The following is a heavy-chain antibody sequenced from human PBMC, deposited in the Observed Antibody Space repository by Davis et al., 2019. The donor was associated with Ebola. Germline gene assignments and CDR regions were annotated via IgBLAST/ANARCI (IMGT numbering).Heavy chain of an antibody. CDR1: GFTFSSYG. CDR3: ARVAVLRFLEWLSHFDY. CDR2: IWYDGSNK. Sequence: GESLKISCAASGFTFSSYGMHWVRQAPGKGLEWVAVIWYDGSNKYYADSMKGRFTISRDNSKNTLYLQMNSLRAEDTAVYYCARVAVLRFLEWLSHFDYWGQGTLVTVSS. D-gene: IGHD3-3*01. J-gene: IGHJ4*02. V-gene: IGHV3-33*01.